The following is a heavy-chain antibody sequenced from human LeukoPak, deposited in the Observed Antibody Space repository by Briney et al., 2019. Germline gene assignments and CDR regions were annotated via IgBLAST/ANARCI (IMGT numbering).Heavy chain of an antibody. J-gene: IGHJ4*02. D-gene: IGHD3-22*01. CDR1: GGTFSSSA. Sequence: SVKVSCKASGGTFSSSAISWVRQAPGQGLEWMVGIIAIFGTANYAQKFQGRVTITADESTSTAYMELSSLRSEDTAVYYCARTLTYYYDSSGYYGEYYFDYWGQGTLVTVSS. V-gene: IGHV1-69*13. CDR3: ARTLTYYYDSSGYYGEYYFDY. CDR2: IIAIFGTA.